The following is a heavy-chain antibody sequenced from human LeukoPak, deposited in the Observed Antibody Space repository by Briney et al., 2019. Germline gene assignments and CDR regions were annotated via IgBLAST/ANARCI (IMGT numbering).Heavy chain of an antibody. Sequence: PGGSLRLSCAASGFTFSNYAMNWVRQAPGKGLEWVSTISGHGGSTYYADSVKGRFTISRDNAKNSLYLQMNSLRAEGTALYYCAKDSSGWSGGFDYWGQGTLVTVSS. D-gene: IGHD6-19*01. V-gene: IGHV3-23*01. CDR3: AKDSSGWSGGFDY. J-gene: IGHJ4*02. CDR1: GFTFSNYA. CDR2: ISGHGGST.